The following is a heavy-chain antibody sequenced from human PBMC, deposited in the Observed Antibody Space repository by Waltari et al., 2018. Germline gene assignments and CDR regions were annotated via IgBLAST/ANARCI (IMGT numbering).Heavy chain of an antibody. J-gene: IGHJ3*02. CDR3: TTDTYTIFGVVIQDAFDI. CDR2: IKSKTDGGTT. CDR1: GFTFSNAW. Sequence: EVQLVESGGGLVKPGGSLRLSCAASGFTFSNAWMSWVRQAPGKGLEWVGRIKSKTDGGTTDYAAPVKGRFTISRDDSKNTLYLQMNSLKTEDTAVYYCTTDTYTIFGVVIQDAFDIWGQGTMVTVSS. D-gene: IGHD3-3*01. V-gene: IGHV3-15*01.